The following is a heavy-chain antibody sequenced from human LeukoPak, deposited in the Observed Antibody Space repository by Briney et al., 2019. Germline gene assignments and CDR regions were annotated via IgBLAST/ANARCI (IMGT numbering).Heavy chain of an antibody. CDR3: ARDQVARGYSGYPPSNYAMDV. Sequence: GGSLRLSCAASGFTFSDYYMSWIRQAPGKGLEWVSSISSSSSNTNYADSVKGRFTISRDNAKNSLYLQIYSLRAEDTAVYYCARDQVARGYSGYPPSNYAMDVWGRGTTVTVSS. V-gene: IGHV3-11*06. J-gene: IGHJ6*02. CDR2: ISSSSSNT. D-gene: IGHD5-12*01. CDR1: GFTFSDYY.